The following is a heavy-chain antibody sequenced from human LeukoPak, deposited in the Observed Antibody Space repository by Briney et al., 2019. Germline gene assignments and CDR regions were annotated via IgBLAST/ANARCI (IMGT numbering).Heavy chain of an antibody. J-gene: IGHJ4*02. Sequence: PGTSLRLSCAGSGFTFSTYWMHWVRQAPGKGLVWVARIKRDGTSTTYADSVKGRFTTSRDNAKNTLYLQMNSLRAEDTAVYYCAGGYRSDYWGQGTLVTVSS. V-gene: IGHV3-74*01. D-gene: IGHD5-12*01. CDR3: AGGYRSDY. CDR1: GFTFSTYW. CDR2: IKRDGTST.